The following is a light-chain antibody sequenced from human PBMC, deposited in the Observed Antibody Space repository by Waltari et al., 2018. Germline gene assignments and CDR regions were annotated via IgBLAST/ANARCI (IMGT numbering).Light chain of an antibody. J-gene: IGLJ3*02. CDR1: TGAVTSNYF. CDR3: LIYFGAAWV. V-gene: IGLV7-43*01. CDR2: NTN. Sequence: QTVVTQEPSLTVSPGGTVTLTCASSTGAVTSNYFPNWFQQKPGQAPRALICNTNNIHSGTPARLSGSRRGGKAALTLSGVQPEDEAEYYCLIYFGAAWVFGGGTKLTVL.